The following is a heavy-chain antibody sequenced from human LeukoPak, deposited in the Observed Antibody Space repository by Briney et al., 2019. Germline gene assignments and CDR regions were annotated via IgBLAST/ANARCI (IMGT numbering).Heavy chain of an antibody. CDR2: IKQDGSEK. D-gene: IGHD6-6*01. CDR3: ARNVYSSSSFDY. V-gene: IGHV3-7*05. Sequence: GGSLRLSCAAFEFTFIRYCLSWVRQAPGKGLEWVANIKQDGSEKYYVDSVKGRFTISRDNAKNSLYLQMNSLRVEDTAVYHCARNVYSSSSFDYWGQGILVTVSS. CDR1: EFTFIRYC. J-gene: IGHJ4*02.